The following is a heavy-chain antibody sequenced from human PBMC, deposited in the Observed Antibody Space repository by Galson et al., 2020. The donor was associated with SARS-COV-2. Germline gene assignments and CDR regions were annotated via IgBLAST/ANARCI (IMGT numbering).Heavy chain of an antibody. CDR1: GFSLTSYE. V-gene: IGHV3-48*03. D-gene: IGHD6-19*01. CDR3: ATQQWLWDY. Sequence: GGSLRLSCEASGFSLTSYEMNWVRQAPGKGLEWVSYISVSGSTIYYADSVKGRFTISRDNAKNSLYLQMNSLRAEDTAVYYCATQQWLWDYWGQGTLVTVSS. J-gene: IGHJ4*02. CDR2: ISVSGSTI.